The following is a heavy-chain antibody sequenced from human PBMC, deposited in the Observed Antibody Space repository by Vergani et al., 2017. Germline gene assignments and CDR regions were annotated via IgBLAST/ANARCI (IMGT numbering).Heavy chain of an antibody. Sequence: QVQLQESGPGLVKPSETLSLTCTVSGGSISSYYWSWIRQPPGKGLEWIGYIYYSGSTNYNPSLKSRVTISVDTSKNQFSLKLSSVTAADTAVYYCAREVYRSGWYNWFDPWGQGTLVTVSS. D-gene: IGHD6-19*01. V-gene: IGHV4-59*01. CDR3: AREVYRSGWYNWFDP. J-gene: IGHJ5*02. CDR2: IYYSGST. CDR1: GGSISSYY.